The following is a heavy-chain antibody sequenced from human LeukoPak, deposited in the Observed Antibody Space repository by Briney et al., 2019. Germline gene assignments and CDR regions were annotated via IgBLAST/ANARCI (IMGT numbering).Heavy chain of an antibody. CDR1: GVSISSGDYY. CDR2: IYYSGTT. D-gene: IGHD5-18*01. J-gene: IGHJ2*01. V-gene: IGHV4-39*01. Sequence: SETLSLTCTVSGVSISSGDYYWSWIRQPPGKGLEWIGSIYYSGTTYFNPSLKSRVTMSVDTSQNQFSLKLSSVTAADTAVYYCARGYTSRFWYFDLWGRATLVTVSS. CDR3: ARGYTSRFWYFDL.